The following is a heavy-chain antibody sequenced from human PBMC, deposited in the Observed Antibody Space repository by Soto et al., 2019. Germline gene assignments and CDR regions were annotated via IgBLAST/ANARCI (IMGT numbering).Heavy chain of an antibody. Sequence: GALILSCAASGFTFSSYSMNWVRQAPGKGLEWVSFISSSSGTIYYADSVKGRFTISRDNAKNSLYLQMNSLRDEDTAVYHCARDPGRSDAFDIWGQGTMVTVSS. V-gene: IGHV3-48*02. J-gene: IGHJ3*02. CDR3: ARDPGRSDAFDI. CDR2: ISSSSGTI. CDR1: GFTFSSYS.